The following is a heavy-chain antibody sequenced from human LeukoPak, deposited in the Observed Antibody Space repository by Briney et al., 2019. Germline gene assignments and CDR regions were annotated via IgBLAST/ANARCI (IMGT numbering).Heavy chain of an antibody. V-gene: IGHV4-39*01. CDR1: GGSISSGSYY. CDR3: ASLPLGGAFDI. Sequence: SETLSLTCTVSGGSISSGSYYWGWIRQPPGKGLEWIGSIYYSGSTYYNPSLRSRVTISVDTSKNQFSLKLSSVTAADTAVYYCASLPLGGAFDIWGQGTMVTVSS. CDR2: IYYSGST. J-gene: IGHJ3*02. D-gene: IGHD3-16*01.